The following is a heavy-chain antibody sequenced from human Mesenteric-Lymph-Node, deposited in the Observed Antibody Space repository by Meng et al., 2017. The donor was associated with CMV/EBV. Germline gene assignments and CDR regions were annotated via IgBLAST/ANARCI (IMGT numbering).Heavy chain of an antibody. Sequence: SETLSLTCTVSGGSISSGSYYWGWIRQPPGKGREWIGSIYYSGSTNDNPSLKSRITISVDTSKNQFSQKQSSVTAADTAVYCCAREATNTAAAFDIWGRGTLVTVSS. CDR3: AREATNTAAAFDI. V-gene: IGHV4-39*07. CDR2: IYYSGST. D-gene: IGHD1/OR15-1a*01. J-gene: IGHJ3*02. CDR1: GGSISSGSYY.